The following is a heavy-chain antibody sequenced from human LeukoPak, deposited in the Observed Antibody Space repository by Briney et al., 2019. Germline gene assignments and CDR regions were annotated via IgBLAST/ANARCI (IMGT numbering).Heavy chain of an antibody. CDR3: ARAGRSGWYGSWFDP. J-gene: IGHJ5*02. Sequence: PSETLSLTCTVSGGSIGSYYWSWIRQPPGKGLEWIGYIYYSGSTNYNPSLKSRVTISVDTSKNQFSLKLSSVTAPDTAVYSCARAGRSGWYGSWFDPWGQGTLVTVSS. CDR2: IYYSGST. CDR1: GGSIGSYY. V-gene: IGHV4-59*01. D-gene: IGHD6-19*01.